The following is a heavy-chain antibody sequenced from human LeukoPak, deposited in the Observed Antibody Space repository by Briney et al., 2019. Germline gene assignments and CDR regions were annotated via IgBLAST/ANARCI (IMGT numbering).Heavy chain of an antibody. V-gene: IGHV1-46*01. D-gene: IGHD4-23*01. Sequence: ASVKVSCKASGYTFTNYYMYWVRQAPGQGLEWMGIINPSGGSTTYAQKFQGRVTMTRDTSTSTVYMELSSLRSEDTAVYYCARGAGANSGDYWGQGTPVTVSS. CDR3: ARGAGANSGDY. J-gene: IGHJ4*02. CDR2: INPSGGST. CDR1: GYTFTNYY.